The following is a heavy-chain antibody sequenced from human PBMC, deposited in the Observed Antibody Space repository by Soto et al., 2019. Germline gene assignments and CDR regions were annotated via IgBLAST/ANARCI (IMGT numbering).Heavy chain of an antibody. Sequence: SETLSLTCTVSGGTLTGFYWTWIRQPPGKRPEWIGYMHIAGRTDYNPSLRSRVTMSLDTSEKQFSLKVRSVTAADTAIYYCARGSGWDWHNDYWGQGTLFTVSS. CDR3: ARGSGWDWHNDY. V-gene: IGHV4-59*01. CDR1: GGTLTGFY. J-gene: IGHJ4*02. D-gene: IGHD6-19*01. CDR2: MHIAGRT.